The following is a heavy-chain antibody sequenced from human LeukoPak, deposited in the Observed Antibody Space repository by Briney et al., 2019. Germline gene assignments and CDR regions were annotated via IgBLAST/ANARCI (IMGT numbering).Heavy chain of an antibody. V-gene: IGHV6-1*01. CDR1: GDSVSSNSAT. CDR3: ARGPNRYFDL. J-gene: IGHJ2*01. CDR2: TYYGSKWYN. Sequence: SQTLSLTCAISGDSVSSNSATWNWIRQSPSRGLEWLGRTYYGSKWYNDSAVSVQGRITINPDTSKNQFSLQLNSVAPEDTAVYYCARGPNRYFDLWGRGTLVTVSS.